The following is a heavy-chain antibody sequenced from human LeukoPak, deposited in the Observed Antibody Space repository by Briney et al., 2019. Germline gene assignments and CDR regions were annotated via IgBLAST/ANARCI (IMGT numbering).Heavy chain of an antibody. V-gene: IGHV4-61*09. D-gene: IGHD1-26*01. J-gene: IGHJ3*01. CDR1: GGSISSSSYY. Sequence: SETLSLTCTVSGGSISSSSYYWSWLRQSAGNRLEWIGHVDSSGNTNYNPSLESRVTMSVDTSKKQFSLKLTSVIAADMAVYFCARQFLVGSTFHAFDLWGQGTRVTVSS. CDR2: VDSSGNT. CDR3: ARQFLVGSTFHAFDL.